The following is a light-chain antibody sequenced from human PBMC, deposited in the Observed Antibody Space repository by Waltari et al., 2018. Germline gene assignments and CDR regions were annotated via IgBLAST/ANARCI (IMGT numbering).Light chain of an antibody. CDR2: QAN. CDR1: SGSISTTSY. Sequence: QTVVTQEPSLSVSPGGTVTLTCALSSGSISTTSYATWYQQSPGQAPRTLVYQANRRSSGVPDRFSGSILGNKAALTITGAQADDESDYYCALYMGSGIWVFGGGTKLTVL. V-gene: IGLV8-61*01. J-gene: IGLJ3*02. CDR3: ALYMGSGIWV.